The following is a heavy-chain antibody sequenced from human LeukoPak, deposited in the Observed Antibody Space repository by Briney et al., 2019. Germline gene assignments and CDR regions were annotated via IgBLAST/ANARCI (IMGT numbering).Heavy chain of an antibody. CDR3: ERRSSGWYYHFAY. D-gene: IGHD6-19*01. J-gene: IGHJ4*02. V-gene: IGHV5-51*03. CDR1: GCSFTSYW. CDR2: IYPGDSDT. Sequence: GESLKISCKGSGCSFTSYWIGWVRQMPGKGLECMGIIYPGDSDTRYSLYLQGPDTISADKSINTAYLQWSSLKAPDHAMYYCERRSSGWYYHFAYWGQGTLVTVSS.